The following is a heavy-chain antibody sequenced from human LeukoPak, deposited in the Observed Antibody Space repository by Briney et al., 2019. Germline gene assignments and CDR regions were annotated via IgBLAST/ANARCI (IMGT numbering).Heavy chain of an antibody. CDR1: GGTFNSYA. J-gene: IGHJ4*02. D-gene: IGHD4-17*01. CDR2: IIPIFGTA. Sequence: ASVKVSCKASGGTFNSYAISWVRQAPGQGLEWMGGIIPIFGTANYAQKFQGRVTITADESTSTAYMELSSLRSEDTAVYYCARRRGDYGILWGQGTLVTVSS. V-gene: IGHV1-69*01. CDR3: ARRRGDYGIL.